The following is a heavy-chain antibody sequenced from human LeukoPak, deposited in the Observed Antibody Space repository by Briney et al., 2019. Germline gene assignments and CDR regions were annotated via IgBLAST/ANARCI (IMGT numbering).Heavy chain of an antibody. V-gene: IGHV3-23*01. D-gene: IGHD2-2*01. CDR2: ITGSGGSA. CDR3: AKASFCSSTSCSDFDY. CDR1: VFTFNSYA. Sequence: GGSLRLSCAASVFTFNSYALSWVRQAPGKGLEWVSAITGSGGSAYYADSVKGRFTISRDNSKNRLYLQMNSLRAEDTAVYYCAKASFCSSTSCSDFDYWGQGTLVTFSS. J-gene: IGHJ4*02.